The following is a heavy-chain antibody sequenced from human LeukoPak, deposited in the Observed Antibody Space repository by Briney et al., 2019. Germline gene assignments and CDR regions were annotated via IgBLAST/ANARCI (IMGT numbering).Heavy chain of an antibody. Sequence: ASVMVSCKASGYTFTSYVISWVRQAPGQGLECMGWISANNGNTNYAQKFQGRVTMTTDTSTSTAYMELRSLRSDDTAVYYCARYLGYNFNYHFDYWGQGTLVTVSP. CDR2: ISANNGNT. CDR1: GYTFTSYV. J-gene: IGHJ4*02. D-gene: IGHD1-7*01. CDR3: ARYLGYNFNYHFDY. V-gene: IGHV1-18*01.